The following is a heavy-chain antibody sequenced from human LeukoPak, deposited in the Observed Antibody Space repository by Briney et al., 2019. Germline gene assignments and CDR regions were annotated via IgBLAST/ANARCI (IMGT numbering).Heavy chain of an antibody. CDR3: ARARFGYNRGPFDY. V-gene: IGHV3-30-3*01. CDR2: ISYDGSNK. CDR1: GFTFSSYA. Sequence: GGSLRLSCAASGFTFSSYAMHWVRQAPGKGVEWVAFISYDGSNKHYADSVQGRFTISRDNSKNTLYLQMNSLRPEDTAVYYCARARFGYNRGPFDYWGQGILVTVSS. J-gene: IGHJ4*02. D-gene: IGHD5-24*01.